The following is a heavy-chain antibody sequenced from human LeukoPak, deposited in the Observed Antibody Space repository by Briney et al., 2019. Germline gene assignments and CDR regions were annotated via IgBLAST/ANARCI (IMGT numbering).Heavy chain of an antibody. CDR3: ARDRAPDVVVPAAIPFGNAFDI. D-gene: IGHD2-2*02. CDR1: GFTFSSYS. Sequence: PGGSLRLSCAVSGFTFSSYSMNWVRQAPGKGLEWVSYISSSSSTIYYADSVKGRFTISRDNAKNSLYLQMNSLRAEDTAVYYCARDRAPDVVVPAAIPFGNAFDIWGQGTMVTVSS. CDR2: ISSSSSTI. V-gene: IGHV3-48*01. J-gene: IGHJ3*02.